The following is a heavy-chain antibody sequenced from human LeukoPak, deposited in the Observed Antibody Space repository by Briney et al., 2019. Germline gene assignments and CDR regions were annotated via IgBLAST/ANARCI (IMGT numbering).Heavy chain of an antibody. CDR1: GGSISSYY. CDR2: IYYSGST. D-gene: IGHD4-11*01. Sequence: SETLSLTCTVSGGSISSYYWSWIRQPPGKGLEWIGSIYYSGSTYYNPSLKSRVTISVDTSKNQFSLKLSSVTAADTAVYYCARQYGQLDAFDIWGQGTMVTVSS. J-gene: IGHJ3*02. CDR3: ARQYGQLDAFDI. V-gene: IGHV4-59*05.